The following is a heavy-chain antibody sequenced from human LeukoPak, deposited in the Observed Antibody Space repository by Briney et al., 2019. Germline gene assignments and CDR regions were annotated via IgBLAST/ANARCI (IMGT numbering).Heavy chain of an antibody. CDR2: ISNSGDGT. CDR3: ASTGRYLDWLFPFDY. Sequence: GGYLRLSCAASGFSFSAYAMNSVRQAPGKGLEWVSGISNSGDGTYYADSVKGRFTISRDNSKNTLYLQMHSLRAEDTAVYYCASTGRYLDWLFPFDYWGQGTLVTVSS. J-gene: IGHJ4*02. D-gene: IGHD3-9*01. CDR1: GFSFSAYA. V-gene: IGHV3-23*01.